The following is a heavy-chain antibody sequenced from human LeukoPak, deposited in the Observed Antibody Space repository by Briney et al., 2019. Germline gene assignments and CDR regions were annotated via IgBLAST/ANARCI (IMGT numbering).Heavy chain of an antibody. D-gene: IGHD3-10*01. CDR1: GFTVRSNY. CDR3: ARSYYGSGTSYGMDV. J-gene: IGHJ6*02. CDR2: IYSGGST. V-gene: IGHV3-66*01. Sequence: GGSLRLSCAASGFTVRSNYMSWVRQAPGKGLEWVSVIYSGGSTYYADSVKGRFTISRDNSKNTLYLQMNSLRAEDTAVYYCARSYYGSGTSYGMDVWGQGTTVTVSS.